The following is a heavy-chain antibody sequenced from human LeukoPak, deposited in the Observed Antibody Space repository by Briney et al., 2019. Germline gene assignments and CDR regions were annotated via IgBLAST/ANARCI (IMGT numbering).Heavy chain of an antibody. J-gene: IGHJ6*02. CDR1: GDSISSYF. CDR2: ISYSGST. CDR3: ARVSPRDTYYLGMDV. Sequence: SETLSLTCTVSGDSISSYFWNWIRQPPGKRLEWIGYISYSGSTNYNPSLKSRVTISVVTSKKQFSLNLSSVTAADTAVYYCARVSPRDTYYLGMDVWGRGTTVTVSS. V-gene: IGHV4-59*01. D-gene: IGHD3-22*01.